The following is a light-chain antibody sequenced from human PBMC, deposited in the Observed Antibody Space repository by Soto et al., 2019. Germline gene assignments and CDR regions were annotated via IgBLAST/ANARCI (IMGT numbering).Light chain of an antibody. CDR3: QQSYTTPFT. J-gene: IGKJ3*01. Sequence: DIQMTQSPSSLSASVGDRVTLTCRTSEYIITYLNWYQQKPGKAPKLLIYGASNLQSGAPSRFSGSGSGTDFALTISSLHPEDFAIYYCQQSYTTPFTFGPGT. CDR1: EYIITY. CDR2: GAS. V-gene: IGKV1-39*01.